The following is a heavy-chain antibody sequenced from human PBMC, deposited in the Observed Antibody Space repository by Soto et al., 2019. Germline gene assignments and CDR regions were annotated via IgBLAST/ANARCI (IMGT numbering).Heavy chain of an antibody. Sequence: QVQLVQSGAEVKKPGSSVKVSCKASGGTFSSYAISWVRQAPGQGLEWMGGIIPIFGTANYAQKFQGRVTITADESTSTAYMELSSLRSDDTAVYYCARANRRIAVAGPLDYWGQGTLVTVSS. CDR1: GGTFSSYA. CDR3: ARANRRIAVAGPLDY. J-gene: IGHJ4*02. CDR2: IIPIFGTA. D-gene: IGHD6-19*01. V-gene: IGHV1-69*01.